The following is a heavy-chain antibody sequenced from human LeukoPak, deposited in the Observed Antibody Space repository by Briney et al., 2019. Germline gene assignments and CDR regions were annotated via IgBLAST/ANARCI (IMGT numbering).Heavy chain of an antibody. CDR2: IYYSGST. V-gene: IGHV4-59*01. D-gene: IGHD4-23*01. J-gene: IGHJ2*01. CDR1: GGSISSYS. CDR3: ASNSPLCGDNSGGWYFDL. Sequence: SETLSLTCTVSGGSISSYSWSWIRQPPGKGLEWIGYIYYSGSTTYNPCLKSRVTISVDTSQNQFSLRLSSVTAADTAVYYCASNSPLCGDNSGGWYFDLWGRGTLVTVSS.